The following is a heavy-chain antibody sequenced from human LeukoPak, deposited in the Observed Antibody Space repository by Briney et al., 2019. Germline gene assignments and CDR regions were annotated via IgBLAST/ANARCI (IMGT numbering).Heavy chain of an antibody. J-gene: IGHJ4*02. D-gene: IGHD3-22*01. Sequence: PSQTLSLTCAVSGGSFSSGGYSWSWIRQPPGKGLEWMGYIYHSGSTYYNPSLKSRVTISVDRSKNQFSLKLSSVTAADTAVYYCAARDYDSSGYGYWGQGTLVTVSS. CDR3: AARDYDSSGYGY. V-gene: IGHV4-30-2*01. CDR1: GGSFSSGGYS. CDR2: IYHSGST.